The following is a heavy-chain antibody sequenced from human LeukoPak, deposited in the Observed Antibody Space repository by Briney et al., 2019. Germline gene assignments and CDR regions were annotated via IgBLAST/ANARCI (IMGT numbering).Heavy chain of an antibody. CDR2: ISSSSSYI. V-gene: IGHV3-21*01. CDR3: ASQDIVVVVAATVDAFDI. CDR1: GFTFSSYS. D-gene: IGHD2-15*01. Sequence: PGGSLRLPCAASGFTFSSYSMNWVRPAPGKGLEWVSSISSSSSYIYYADSVKGRFTISRDNAKNSLYLQMNSLRAEDTAVYYCASQDIVVVVAATVDAFDIWGQGTMVTVSS. J-gene: IGHJ3*02.